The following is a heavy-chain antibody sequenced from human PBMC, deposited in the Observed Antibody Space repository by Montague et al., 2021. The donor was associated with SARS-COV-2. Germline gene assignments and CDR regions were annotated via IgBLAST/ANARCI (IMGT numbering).Heavy chain of an antibody. CDR3: ARIDDISGWNARGVDP. CDR2: FYQSGSS. Sequence: SETLSLTCSVSGDSISSSGYYWGWICQPPGQGLEWIGSFYQSGSSYYNPSLKSRVAISVDASKNPIALRLTSVTAADTAVYYGARIDDISGWNARGVDPWGQGTLVTVSS. CDR1: GDSISSSGYY. V-gene: IGHV4-39*01. J-gene: IGHJ5*02. D-gene: IGHD3-22*01.